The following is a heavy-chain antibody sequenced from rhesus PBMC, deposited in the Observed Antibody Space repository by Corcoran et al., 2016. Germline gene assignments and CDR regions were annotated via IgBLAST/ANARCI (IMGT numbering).Heavy chain of an antibody. CDR1: GCSISSSY. V-gene: IGHV4-169*01. CDR3: ARVGYYRGSYGVDAFDF. J-gene: IGHJ3*01. CDR2: IYGSGSST. D-gene: IGHD3-16*01. Sequence: QLQLQESGPGLVKPSEHLSVTCVVSGCSISSSYWRLIPQAPGKGLEWIGYIYGSGSSTNYNPSLKSRVTLSVDTSKNQISLKLSSVTAADTAVYYCARVGYYRGSYGVDAFDFWGQGLRVTVSS.